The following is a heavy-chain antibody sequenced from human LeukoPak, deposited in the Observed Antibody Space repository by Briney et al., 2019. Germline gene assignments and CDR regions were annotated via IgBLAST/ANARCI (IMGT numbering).Heavy chain of an antibody. D-gene: IGHD2-2*01. CDR1: GFTFSDYE. CDR2: ISSSGSTI. V-gene: IGHV3-48*03. Sequence: GGSLRLSCAASGFTFSDYEMNWVRQTPGKGLEWVSYISSSGSTIYYADSVKGRFTISRDNAKNSLYLQMNSLRAEDTAVYYCARDLSYCTITSCSYYYYGMDVWGRGTTVTVSS. J-gene: IGHJ6*02. CDR3: ARDLSYCTITSCSYYYYGMDV.